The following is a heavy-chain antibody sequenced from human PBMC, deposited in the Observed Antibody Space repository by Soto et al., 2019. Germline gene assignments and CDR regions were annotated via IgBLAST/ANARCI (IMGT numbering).Heavy chain of an antibody. CDR1: GFTFSSYS. J-gene: IGHJ5*01. CDR2: ISSSSTYI. CDR3: ARSPVEIVATSLYWFDS. Sequence: EVQLVESGGGLVKPGGSLRLSCAASGFTFSSYSMNWVRQAPGKGLEWVSSISSSSTYIYYADSVKGRFTISRDNAKNSLYLQMNRLRVEDTPVYYCARSPVEIVATSLYWFDSWGQGTLVTVSS. D-gene: IGHD5-12*01. V-gene: IGHV3-21*01.